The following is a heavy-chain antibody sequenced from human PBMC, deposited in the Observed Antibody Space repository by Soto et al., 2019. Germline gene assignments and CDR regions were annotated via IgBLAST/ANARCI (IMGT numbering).Heavy chain of an antibody. CDR3: ARRVVPAAMSNWFDP. J-gene: IGHJ5*02. CDR1: SGSISSSNW. CDR2: IYHSGST. Sequence: PSETLSLTCAVSSGSISSSNWWSWVRQPPGKGLEWIGEIYHSGSTNYNPSLKSRVTISVDKSKNQFSLKLSSVTAAGTAVYYCARRVVPAAMSNWFDPWGRGTLVTVSS. V-gene: IGHV4-4*02. D-gene: IGHD2-2*01.